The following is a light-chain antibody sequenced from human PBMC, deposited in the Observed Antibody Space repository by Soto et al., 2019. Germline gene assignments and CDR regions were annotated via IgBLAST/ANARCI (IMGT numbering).Light chain of an antibody. Sequence: QAVVTQEPSLTVSPGGTVTLTCGSSTGAVTNGRYPYWFQQKPGQAPRTLIYDTTNRHSWTPARFSGSLLGGKAALTLSGAQTEDEAEYYCLLSYNGPYVFGTGTKVTVL. CDR1: TGAVTNGRY. CDR2: DTT. CDR3: LLSYNGPYV. J-gene: IGLJ1*01. V-gene: IGLV7-46*01.